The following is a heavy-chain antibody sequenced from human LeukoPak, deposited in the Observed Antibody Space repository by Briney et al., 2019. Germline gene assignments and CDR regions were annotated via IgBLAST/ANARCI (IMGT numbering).Heavy chain of an antibody. D-gene: IGHD5-18*01. CDR3: ARAPYTAMVSGVIDY. J-gene: IGHJ4*02. CDR1: GGSISSYY. CDR2: IYYSGST. V-gene: IGHV4-59*06. Sequence: SETLSLTCTVSGGSISSYYWSWIRQHPGKGLEWIGYIYYSGSTYYNPSLKSRVTISVDTSKNQFSLKLSSVTAADTAVYYCARAPYTAMVSGVIDYWGQGTLVTVSS.